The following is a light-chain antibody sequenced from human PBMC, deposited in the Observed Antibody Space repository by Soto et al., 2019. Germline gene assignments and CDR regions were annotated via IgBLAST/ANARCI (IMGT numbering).Light chain of an antibody. Sequence: ERVLMSAVAILSLSTGERATLSCRASQSVSSSYLAWYQQKPGQAPRLLIYGASSRATGIPDRFSGSGSGTDFTLTISRLEPEDFAVYYCQQYGDSPRTFGQGTKVDIK. J-gene: IGKJ1*01. CDR3: QQYGDSPRT. CDR2: GAS. V-gene: IGKV3-20*01. CDR1: QSVSSSY.